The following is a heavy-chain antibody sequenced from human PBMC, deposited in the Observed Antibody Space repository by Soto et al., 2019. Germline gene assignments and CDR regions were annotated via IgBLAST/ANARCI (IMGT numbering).Heavy chain of an antibody. CDR2: ISSGSRTI. D-gene: IGHD2-8*02. CDR3: ARDPYDTGAPGHY. V-gene: IGHV3-48*01. Sequence: VQLVESGGGLVQSGGSLRLSCAASGLTFSSCHMNWVRQAPGKGLEWVSYISSGSRTIFYADSVNGRFTISKDNAKNTLYLQMNSLRAEDTAVYYCARDPYDTGAPGHYWGRGTLVTVSS. J-gene: IGHJ4*02. CDR1: GLTFSSCH.